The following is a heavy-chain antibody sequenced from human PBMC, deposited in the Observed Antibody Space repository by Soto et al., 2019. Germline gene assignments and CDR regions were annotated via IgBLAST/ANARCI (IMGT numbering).Heavy chain of an antibody. V-gene: IGHV3-7*03. Sequence: ESGGGLVQPGGSLRLSCAASGFTFSSYWMSWVRQAPGKGLEWVANIKQDGSEKYYVDSVKGRFTISRDNAKNSLYLQMNSLRGEDTAVYYCARDLRVNCSGGSCPTPADYWGQGTLVTVSS. CDR1: GFTFSSYW. CDR3: ARDLRVNCSGGSCPTPADY. J-gene: IGHJ4*02. D-gene: IGHD2-15*01. CDR2: IKQDGSEK.